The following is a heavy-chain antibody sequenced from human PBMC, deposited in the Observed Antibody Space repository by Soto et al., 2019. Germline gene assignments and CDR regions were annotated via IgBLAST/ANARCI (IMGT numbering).Heavy chain of an antibody. J-gene: IGHJ4*02. V-gene: IGHV1-3*01. CDR3: ARKDYYGAGIYYFDH. D-gene: IGHD3-10*01. CDR2: INGANGDT. Sequence: QVQLVQSGAEVKKPGASVKVSCKASGYTFTAYPVHRVRQAPGQRLEWMGWINGANGDTGYSQKFQGRVTVTRDTSANTVYMELSSLTSEDTAVYYCARKDYYGAGIYYFDHWGQGTLVTVSS. CDR1: GYTFTAYP.